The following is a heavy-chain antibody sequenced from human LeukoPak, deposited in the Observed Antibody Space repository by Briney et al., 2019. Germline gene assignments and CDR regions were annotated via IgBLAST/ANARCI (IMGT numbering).Heavy chain of an antibody. CDR3: ARGLPATLLDY. CDR1: GFTFSDYY. CDR2: ISSSDTTI. Sequence: GGSLRLSCVASGFTFSDYYMSWIRQAPGRGLEWVSYISSSDTTIYYADSVKGRFTISRDNAKNSLYIQMNSLRVEDTAVYYCARGLPATLLDYWGQGTLVTVSS. D-gene: IGHD2-2*01. J-gene: IGHJ4*02. V-gene: IGHV3-11*01.